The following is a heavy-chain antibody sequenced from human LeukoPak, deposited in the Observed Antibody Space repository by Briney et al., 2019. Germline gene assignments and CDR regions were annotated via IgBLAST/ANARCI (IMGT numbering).Heavy chain of an antibody. J-gene: IGHJ4*02. CDR1: GFTFSSYA. V-gene: IGHV3-64*02. CDR3: AGVLPGGSCYDY. D-gene: IGHD2-15*01. Sequence: GGSLRLSCAASGFTFSSYALNWVRQAPGKGLEYASAISPDGGTTYYADSVKGRFTISRDNSKNTLYLQMGSLRAEDMAVYYCAGVLPGGSCYDYWGQGTLVTVSS. CDR2: ISPDGGTT.